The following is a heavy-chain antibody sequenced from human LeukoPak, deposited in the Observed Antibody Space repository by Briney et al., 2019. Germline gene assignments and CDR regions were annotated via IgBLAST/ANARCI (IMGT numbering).Heavy chain of an antibody. CDR1: GFRFSSYV. CDR3: ARVDSGNYDY. V-gene: IGHV3-23*01. Sequence: PGGSLRLSCAASGFRFSSYVMSWVRQAPGKGLEYVSSIDGSDGASYYADSVKGRFTISRDNSKNTLFLQMNSLRVEATAVYYCARVDSGNYDYWGQGTLLTVSS. J-gene: IGHJ4*02. D-gene: IGHD1-26*01. CDR2: IDGSDGAS.